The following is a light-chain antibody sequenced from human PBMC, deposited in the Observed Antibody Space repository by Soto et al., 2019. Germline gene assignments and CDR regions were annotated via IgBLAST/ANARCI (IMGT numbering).Light chain of an antibody. CDR2: GTS. Sequence: EIVMTQSPATLSVSRGDRATLSCSAGHPLNNNVAWYQHKPGQAPRLLIYGTSTRATGISARFSGGGSGTEFTLTISSLQSEDFAVYYCQQYEKWPPSITFGQGTRLEIK. J-gene: IGKJ5*01. CDR3: QQYEKWPPSIT. V-gene: IGKV3-15*01. CDR1: HPLNNN.